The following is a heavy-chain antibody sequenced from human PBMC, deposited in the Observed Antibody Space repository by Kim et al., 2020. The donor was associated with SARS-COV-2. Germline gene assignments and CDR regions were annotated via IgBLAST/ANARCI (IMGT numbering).Heavy chain of an antibody. J-gene: IGHJ5*02. D-gene: IGHD3-16*01. V-gene: IGHV3-13*01. CDR3: ARGRLIGGFDP. CDR1: GFTFSSYD. Sequence: GGSLRLSCAASGFTFSSYDMHWVRQPTGVGLERVSGITSAGDTYYPDSVKGRFIISRENAKNSLYLQMNSLRAVDTAVYYCARGRLIGGFDPWGQGTLDTASS. CDR2: ITSAGDT.